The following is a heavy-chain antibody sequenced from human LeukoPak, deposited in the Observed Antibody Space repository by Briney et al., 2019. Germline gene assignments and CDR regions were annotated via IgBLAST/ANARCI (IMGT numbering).Heavy chain of an antibody. J-gene: IGHJ4*02. CDR2: IDHSTSSN. CDR1: GYRFTTYW. Sequence: GESLKISCQASGYRFTTYWITGVRQMPGKGLEWRWRIDHSTSSNKSNTSFQGHTTITADNSINTAILQWSSLKASDTAMYYCARLHDFWGQGTLVTVSS. CDR3: ARLHDF. V-gene: IGHV5-10-1*01.